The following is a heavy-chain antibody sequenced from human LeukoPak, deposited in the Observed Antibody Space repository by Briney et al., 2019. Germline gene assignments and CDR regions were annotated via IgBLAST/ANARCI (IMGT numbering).Heavy chain of an antibody. CDR3: ARVIRQQLGIDY. CDR2: IYHSGST. J-gene: IGHJ4*02. V-gene: IGHV4-38-2*02. D-gene: IGHD6-13*01. Sequence: SETLSLTCTVSGYSISSGYYWGWIRQPPGKGLEWIGSIYHSGSTYYNPSLKSRVTISVDTSKNQFSLKLSSVTAADTAVYYCARVIRQQLGIDYWGQGTLVTASS. CDR1: GYSISSGYY.